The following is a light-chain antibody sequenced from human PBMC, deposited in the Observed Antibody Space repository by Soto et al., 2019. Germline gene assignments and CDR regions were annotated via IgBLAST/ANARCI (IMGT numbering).Light chain of an antibody. Sequence: QSALTQSPSASGSPGQSVTISCTGTSSDVGGHNYVSWYQHHPGKAPKLIIYEVSKRPSGVPDRFSGSKSGNTASLTVSGPQAEDEAVYYCSSTAGNNNLVFGGGTKLTVL. CDR3: SSTAGNNNLV. V-gene: IGLV2-8*01. J-gene: IGLJ3*02. CDR2: EVS. CDR1: SSDVGGHNY.